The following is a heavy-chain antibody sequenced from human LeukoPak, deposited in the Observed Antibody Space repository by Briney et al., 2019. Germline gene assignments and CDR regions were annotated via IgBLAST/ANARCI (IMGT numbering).Heavy chain of an antibody. CDR3: AKDGIGERAFDI. J-gene: IGHJ3*02. CDR1: GFTFSSYA. CDR2: VSGSGGST. D-gene: IGHD4-17*01. Sequence: PGGSPRLSCAASGFTFSSYAMIWVRQAPGKALDWVSVVSGSGGSTYYADSVKGRFTTSRDNSKNTLYLEMNSLRAEDTAVYYCAKDGIGERAFDIWGQGTMLTVSS. V-gene: IGHV3-23*01.